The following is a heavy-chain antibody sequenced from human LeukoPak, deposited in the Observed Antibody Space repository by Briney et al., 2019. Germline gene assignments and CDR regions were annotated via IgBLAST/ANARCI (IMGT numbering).Heavy chain of an antibody. Sequence: PGGSLRLSCAASGFIFSDYYMSWIRQAPGKGLEWVSYISSSSYTNYADSVKGRFTISRDNARNSLYLQINSLRAEDTAVYYCARDRAHGDYSDFSHFDYWGQGTLVTVSS. D-gene: IGHD4-11*01. CDR1: GFIFSDYY. V-gene: IGHV3-11*05. CDR3: ARDRAHGDYSDFSHFDY. CDR2: ISSSSYT. J-gene: IGHJ4*02.